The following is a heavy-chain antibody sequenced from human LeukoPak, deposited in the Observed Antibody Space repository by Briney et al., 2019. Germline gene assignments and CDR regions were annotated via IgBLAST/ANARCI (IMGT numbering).Heavy chain of an antibody. CDR2: INHSGST. CDR1: GGSFSGYY. Sequence: PSETLSLTCAVYGGSFSGYYWSWIRQPPGKGLEWIGEINHSGSTNYNPSLKSRVTISVDTSKDQFSLKLSSVTAADTAVYYCARGLRIYGPHDYWGQGTLVTVSS. J-gene: IGHJ4*02. CDR3: ARGLRIYGPHDY. D-gene: IGHD3-3*02. V-gene: IGHV4-34*01.